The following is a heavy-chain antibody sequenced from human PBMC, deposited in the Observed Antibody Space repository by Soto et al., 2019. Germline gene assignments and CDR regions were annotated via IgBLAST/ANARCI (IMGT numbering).Heavy chain of an antibody. CDR3: AHTGGRGRSSHAAH. Sequence: QITLKESGPTLVKPTQTLTLTCTFSGFSLSTSGVGVGWIRQPPGKALEWLALIYWNDDKRYSPSLKSRLTITKDTSKNQVVLTMTNMDPVDTATYYGAHTGGRGRSSHAAHWGQGTLVTVSS. CDR1: GFSLSTSGVG. J-gene: IGHJ4*02. CDR2: IYWNDDK. V-gene: IGHV2-5*01. D-gene: IGHD2-15*01.